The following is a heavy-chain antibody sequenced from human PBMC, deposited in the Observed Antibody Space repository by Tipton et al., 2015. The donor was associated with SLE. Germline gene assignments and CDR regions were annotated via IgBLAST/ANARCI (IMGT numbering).Heavy chain of an antibody. V-gene: IGHV4-59*01. CDR1: GGSISSYY. CDR2: IYYSRST. D-gene: IGHD6-19*01. Sequence: TLSLTCTVSGGSISSYYWSWIRQPPGKGLEWIGYIYYSRSTNYNPSLKSRVTISVDTSKNQFSLKLSSVTAADTAVYYCARVRGGWPDYWGQGTLVTVSS. CDR3: ARVRGGWPDY. J-gene: IGHJ4*02.